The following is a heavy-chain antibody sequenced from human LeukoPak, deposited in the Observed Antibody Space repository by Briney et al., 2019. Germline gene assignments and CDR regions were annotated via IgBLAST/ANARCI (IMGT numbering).Heavy chain of an antibody. J-gene: IGHJ5*02. CDR3: ARQIPPSIMVYAEGNWFDP. Sequence: PSETLSLTCTVSGGYISGSSYYWGWIRQPPGKGLEWIGSIYYSGSTYYNSSLKSRVTISVDTSKKQFSLKLRSVTAADTAVYYCARQIPPSIMVYAEGNWFDPWGQGTLVTVSS. V-gene: IGHV4-39*01. D-gene: IGHD2-8*01. CDR1: GGYISGSSYY. CDR2: IYYSGST.